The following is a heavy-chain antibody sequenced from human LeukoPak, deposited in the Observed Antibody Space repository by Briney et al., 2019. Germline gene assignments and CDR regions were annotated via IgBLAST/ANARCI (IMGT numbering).Heavy chain of an antibody. CDR3: ASLWFGELSYYFDY. CDR1: GGSISSSSYY. CDR2: IYYSGST. V-gene: IGHV4-39*01. Sequence: PSETLSLTCTVSGGSISSSSYYWGWIRQPPGKGLEWIGSIYYSGSTYYNPSLKSRVTISVDTSENQFSLKLSSVTAADTAVYYCASLWFGELSYYFDYWGQGTLVTVSS. J-gene: IGHJ4*02. D-gene: IGHD3-10*01.